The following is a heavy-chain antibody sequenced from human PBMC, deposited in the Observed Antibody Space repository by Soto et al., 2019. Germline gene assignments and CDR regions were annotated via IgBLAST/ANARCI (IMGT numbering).Heavy chain of an antibody. CDR2: INPNSGGT. J-gene: IGHJ6*02. V-gene: IGHV1-2*04. D-gene: IGHD6-13*01. Sequence: QVQLVQSGAEVKKPGASVKVSCKASGYTFTGYYMHWVRQAPGQGLEWMGWINPNSGGTNYAQKFQGWVTMTRXXSXSXXYMELSRLRSDDTAVYYCSRDRESYSSSSFYGMDVWGQGTTVTVSS. CDR3: SRDRESYSSSSFYGMDV. CDR1: GYTFTGYY.